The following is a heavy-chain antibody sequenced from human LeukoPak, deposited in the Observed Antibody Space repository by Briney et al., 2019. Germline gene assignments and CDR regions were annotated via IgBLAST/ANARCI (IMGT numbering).Heavy chain of an antibody. CDR1: GYTFTGYY. CDR2: INPNSGGT. Sequence: ASVKVSCKASGYTFTGYYMHWVRQAPGQGLVWVGWINPNSGGTNYAQKFQGRVTMTRDTSISTAYMALSRLRSDDTAVCYCARDPRSITGISFDYWGQGTLVTVSS. J-gene: IGHJ4*02. D-gene: IGHD1-20*01. V-gene: IGHV1-2*02. CDR3: ARDPRSITGISFDY.